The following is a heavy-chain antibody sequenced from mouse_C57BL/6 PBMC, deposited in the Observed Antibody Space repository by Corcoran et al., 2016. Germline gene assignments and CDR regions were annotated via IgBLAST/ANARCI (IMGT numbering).Heavy chain of an antibody. CDR1: GYTFTTYG. CDR2: INTYSGVP. Sequence: QIQLVQSGPELKKPGETVKISCKASGYTFTTYGMSWVKQAPGKGLKWMGWINTYSGVPTYADDFKGRFAFSLETSASTAYLQINNLKNEDTATYFCARPYGPNWYFDVWGTGTTVTVSS. CDR3: ARPYGPNWYFDV. V-gene: IGHV9-3*01. D-gene: IGHD1-1*01. J-gene: IGHJ1*03.